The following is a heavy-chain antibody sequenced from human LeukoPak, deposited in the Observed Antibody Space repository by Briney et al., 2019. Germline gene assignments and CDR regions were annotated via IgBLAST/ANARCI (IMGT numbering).Heavy chain of an antibody. Sequence: APVKVSCKASGYTFTAYYLHWVRQAPGQGLEWMGWLNPYSGDTNYAQNFQGRVTMTRDTSINTAYMELSRLRSDDTAVYYCVRSSYDSSLRFDDYWGQGTLVTVSS. D-gene: IGHD3-22*01. CDR3: VRSSYDSSLRFDDY. CDR1: GYTFTAYY. J-gene: IGHJ4*02. V-gene: IGHV1-2*02. CDR2: LNPYSGDT.